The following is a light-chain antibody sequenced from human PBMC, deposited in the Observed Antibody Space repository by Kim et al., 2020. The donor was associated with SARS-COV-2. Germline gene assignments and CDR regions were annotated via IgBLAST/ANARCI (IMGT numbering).Light chain of an antibody. V-gene: IGLV1-47*01. CDR3: GAWDDSRSGHWV. Sequence: VTISGSGSSSKMGRNYVYWCTQRPGTAPKLPIYRKNERPSGGPERFSGGKSGGSAALAISGVRSEDEADYYCGAWDDSRSGHWVFGGGTQLTVL. CDR2: RKN. J-gene: IGLJ3*02. CDR1: SSKMGRNY.